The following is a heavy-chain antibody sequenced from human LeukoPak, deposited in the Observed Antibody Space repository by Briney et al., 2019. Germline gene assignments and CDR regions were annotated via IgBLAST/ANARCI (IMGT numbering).Heavy chain of an antibody. CDR1: GGTFSSYA. CDR2: IIPIFGTA. D-gene: IGHD3-22*01. V-gene: IGHV1-69*05. Sequence: SVKVSCKASGGTFSSYAISWVRQAPGQGLEWMGRIIPIFGTANYAQKFQGRVTITTDESTSTAYMELSSLRSEDTAVYYCARESDSDSGGYYWKRTNWFDPWGQGTLVTVSS. CDR3: ARESDSDSGGYYWKRTNWFDP. J-gene: IGHJ5*02.